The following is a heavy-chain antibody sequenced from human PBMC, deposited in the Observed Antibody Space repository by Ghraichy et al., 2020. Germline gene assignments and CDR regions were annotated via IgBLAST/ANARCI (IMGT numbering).Heavy chain of an antibody. CDR2: IKQDGSEK. CDR1: GFTFSTCR. J-gene: IGHJ4*02. Sequence: GESLNISCAASGFTFSTCRMTWVRQAPGKGLERVASIKQDGSEKYYVDSVKGRFTISRDNAKNSLYLQMNSLRAEDTAVYYCARTSPPSTWFSWGQGTLVTVSS. D-gene: IGHD6-13*01. V-gene: IGHV3-7*03. CDR3: ARTSPPSTWFS.